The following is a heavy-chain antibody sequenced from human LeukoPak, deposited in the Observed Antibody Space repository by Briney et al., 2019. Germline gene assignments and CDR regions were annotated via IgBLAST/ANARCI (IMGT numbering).Heavy chain of an antibody. CDR1: GGSISSYY. Sequence: PSETLSLTCTVSGGSISSYYWSWIRQPPGKGLEWIGYIYYSGSTNYNPSLKSRVTISVDTSKNQFSLKLSSVTAADTAVYYCARRSSSLLSWFDPWGQGTLVTVSS. CDR3: ARRSSSLLSWFDP. V-gene: IGHV4-59*08. J-gene: IGHJ5*02. CDR2: IYYSGST. D-gene: IGHD2-2*01.